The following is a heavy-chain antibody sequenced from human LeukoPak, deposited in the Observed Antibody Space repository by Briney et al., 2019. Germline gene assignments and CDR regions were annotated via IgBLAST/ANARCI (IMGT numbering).Heavy chain of an antibody. CDR3: ARWYRSSDSYYYDY. CDR1: GFTFSNYA. J-gene: IGHJ4*02. CDR2: IYNTGTT. D-gene: IGHD2-21*02. Sequence: GGSLRLSCAASGFTFSNYAMSWVRQAPGKGLEWVSFIYNTGTTQYADSVRGRFTISRDNSKNTLYLQMNSLRAEDTALYYCARWYRSSDSYYYDYWGQGTLVIVSS. V-gene: IGHV3-23*05.